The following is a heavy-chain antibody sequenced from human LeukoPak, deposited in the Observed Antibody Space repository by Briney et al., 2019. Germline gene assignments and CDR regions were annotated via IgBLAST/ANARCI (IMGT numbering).Heavy chain of an antibody. Sequence: SETLSLTCAVSGGSISSSNWWSWVRQPPGKGLEWIGKIYHSGSTIYNPSLKSRVTISVDKSKNQFSLKLSSATAADTAVYYCARDRIVVVPAAMDYYYYGMDVWGKGTTVTVSS. V-gene: IGHV4-4*02. D-gene: IGHD2-2*01. CDR2: IYHSGST. J-gene: IGHJ6*04. CDR3: ARDRIVVVPAAMDYYYYGMDV. CDR1: GGSISSSNW.